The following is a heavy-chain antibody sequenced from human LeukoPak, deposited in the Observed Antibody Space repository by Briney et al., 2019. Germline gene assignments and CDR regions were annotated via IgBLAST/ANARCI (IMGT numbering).Heavy chain of an antibody. Sequence: GGCLRLSCAASLFTFSVASVSWVREAPGEGLEWGSYILGSSITIKYADSVKGRFPISRNNAKNSRYLQMNSLRAENTALYYCARVYDSSGYYIDLDYWGQKTLGTASS. CDR3: ARVYDSSGYYIDLDY. CDR2: ILGSSITI. CDR1: LFTFSVAS. J-gene: IGHJ4*02. V-gene: IGHV3-48*04. D-gene: IGHD3-22*01.